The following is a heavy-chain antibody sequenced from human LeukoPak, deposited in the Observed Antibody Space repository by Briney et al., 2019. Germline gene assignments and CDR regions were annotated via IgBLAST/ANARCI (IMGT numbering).Heavy chain of an antibody. D-gene: IGHD3-10*01. J-gene: IGHJ4*02. Sequence: SETLSLTCSVSGGSVSSTTYYWGLIRQPPGKGLEWIGSISYGGSTYYNPSLKSRLTISVDTSKNQFSLELSSVTAADTAVYFCARSRYDSGTYALEEWGQGTLVTVSS. CDR1: GGSVSSTTYY. CDR3: ARSRYDSGTYALEE. CDR2: ISYGGST. V-gene: IGHV4-39*01.